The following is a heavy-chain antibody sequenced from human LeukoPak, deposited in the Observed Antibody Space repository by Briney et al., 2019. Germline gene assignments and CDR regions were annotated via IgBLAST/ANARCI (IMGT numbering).Heavy chain of an antibody. Sequence: GESLRLSCAASGFTFGSYSMNWVRQAPGKGLEWVSSISTSSDYIYYADSVKGRFTISRDNSKNTLYLQMNSLRAEDTAVYYCARVKGRDGYNLAGDYWGQGTLVTVSS. V-gene: IGHV3-21*01. D-gene: IGHD5-24*01. CDR3: ARVKGRDGYNLAGDY. J-gene: IGHJ4*02. CDR1: GFTFGSYS. CDR2: ISTSSDYI.